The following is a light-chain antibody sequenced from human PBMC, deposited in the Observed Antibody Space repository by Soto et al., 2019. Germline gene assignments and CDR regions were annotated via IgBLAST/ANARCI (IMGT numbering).Light chain of an antibody. CDR2: SAS. CDR1: QSVSSTY. CDR3: QQYGRSLT. V-gene: IGKV3-20*01. Sequence: EIVLTQSPGTLSLSPGERATLSCRASQSVSSTYLAWYQQKPGQAPRLLIYSASSRATGIPDRFSGSGSGTDFTLTISRLEPEDFAVYYCQQYGRSLTFGGGTKVEIK. J-gene: IGKJ4*01.